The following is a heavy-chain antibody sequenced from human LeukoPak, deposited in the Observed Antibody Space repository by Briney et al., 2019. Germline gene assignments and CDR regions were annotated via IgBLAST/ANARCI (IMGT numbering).Heavy chain of an antibody. Sequence: GGSLRLSCAASGFTFSSYGMNWVRQAPGKGLEWVAYIRFDESNNYYADSVKGRFTISRDNSKNTLYLQMNSLRAEDTAIYYCSKLRSDSAWALAFDIWGQATMVTVYS. V-gene: IGHV3-30*02. CDR2: IRFDESNN. D-gene: IGHD6-19*01. J-gene: IGHJ3*02. CDR1: GFTFSSYG. CDR3: SKLRSDSAWALAFDI.